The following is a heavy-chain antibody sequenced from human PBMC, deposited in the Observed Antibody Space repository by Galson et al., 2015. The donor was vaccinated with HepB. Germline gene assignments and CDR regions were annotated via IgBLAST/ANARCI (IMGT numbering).Heavy chain of an antibody. CDR2: IYYSGST. CDR1: GGSIGSYY. CDR3: ARHEDDSSGYYYFDY. V-gene: IGHV4-59*08. J-gene: IGHJ4*02. Sequence: SETLSLTCTVSGGSIGSYYWSWIRQPPGKGLEWIGYIYYSGSTNYNPSLKSRVTISVDTSKNQFSLKLSSVTAADTAVYYCARHEDDSSGYYYFDYWGQGTLVTVSS. D-gene: IGHD3-22*01.